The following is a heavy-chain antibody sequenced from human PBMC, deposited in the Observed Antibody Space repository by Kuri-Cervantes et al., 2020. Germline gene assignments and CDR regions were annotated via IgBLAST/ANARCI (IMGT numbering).Heavy chain of an antibody. D-gene: IGHD5-18*01. CDR2: IYYSGST. Sequence: SETLSLTCTVSGGSISSSSYYWGWIRQPPGKGLEWIGSIYYSGSTYYNPSLKSRVTISEDTSKNQFSLKLSSVTAADTAVYYCASLRSGYSYYYYMDVWGKGTTVTVSS. CDR1: GGSISSSSYY. CDR3: ASLRSGYSYYYYMDV. J-gene: IGHJ6*03. V-gene: IGHV4-39*07.